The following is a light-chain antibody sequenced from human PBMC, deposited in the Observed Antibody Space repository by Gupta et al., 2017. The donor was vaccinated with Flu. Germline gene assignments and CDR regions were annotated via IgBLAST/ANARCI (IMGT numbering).Light chain of an antibody. Sequence: QSVLTPPPSVSGATRTSGTISCTGSSSNIGEGYDVHWYEQVPGTAPKLLIYGDNNRPSGVPDRFSGSKSGNSASLAITGLQAEDEAEYYCQSYDSSLSAYVFGTGTKVTVL. CDR3: QSYDSSLSAYV. CDR1: SSNIGEGYD. CDR2: GDN. V-gene: IGLV1-40*01. J-gene: IGLJ1*01.